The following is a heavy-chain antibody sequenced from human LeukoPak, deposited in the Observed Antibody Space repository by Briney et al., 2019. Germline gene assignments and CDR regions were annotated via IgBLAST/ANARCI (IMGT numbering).Heavy chain of an antibody. D-gene: IGHD1-26*01. CDR1: GGSISSYY. CDR2: TYYSGST. V-gene: IGHV4-59*01. J-gene: IGHJ5*02. CDR3: ARGVPQGWVHWFDP. Sequence: SETLSLTCTVSGGSISSYYWNWIRQPPGKGLEWIGYTYYSGSTKYNPSLESRVTISVDTSKNQFSLKLRSVTTADTAVYYCARGVPQGWVHWFDPWGQGTLVTVSS.